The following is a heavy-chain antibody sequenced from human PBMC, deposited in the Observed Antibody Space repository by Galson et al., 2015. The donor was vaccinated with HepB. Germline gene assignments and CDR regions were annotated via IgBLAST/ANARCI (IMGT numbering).Heavy chain of an antibody. Sequence: SLRLSCAASGFTFSSYGMHWVRQAPGKGLEWVAVIWYDGSNKYYADSVKGRFTIARDNFKNRVYLQMNSLRAEDTAVYYCARDRVQRSLGYWYFDLWGRGTLVTVSS. CDR3: ARDRVQRSLGYWYFDL. D-gene: IGHD4-17*01. CDR1: GFTFSSYG. J-gene: IGHJ2*01. CDR2: IWYDGSNK. V-gene: IGHV3-33*08.